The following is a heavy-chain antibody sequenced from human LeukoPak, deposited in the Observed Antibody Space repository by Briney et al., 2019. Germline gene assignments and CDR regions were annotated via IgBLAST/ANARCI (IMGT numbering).Heavy chain of an antibody. CDR2: INHSGST. J-gene: IGHJ6*03. D-gene: IGHD2-15*01. Sequence: SETLSLTCAVYGGSFSGYYWSWIRQPPGKGLEWIGEINHSGSTNYNPSLKSRVTISVDTSKNQFSLKLSSVTAADTAVHYCARETAGRDCSGGSCYWRRYYYYMDVWGKGTTVTISS. CDR1: GGSFSGYY. V-gene: IGHV4-34*01. CDR3: ARETAGRDCSGGSCYWRRYYYYMDV.